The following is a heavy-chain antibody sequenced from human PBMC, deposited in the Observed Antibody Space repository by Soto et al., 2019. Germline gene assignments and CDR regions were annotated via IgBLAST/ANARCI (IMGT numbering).Heavy chain of an antibody. D-gene: IGHD5-18*01. J-gene: IGHJ4*02. Sequence: SETLSLTCAVYGGSFSGYYWSWIRQPPGKGLEWIGEINHSGSTNYNPSLKSRVTISVDTSKSQFSLKLSSVTAADTAVYYCARAQDTATAYSFDYWGQGTLVTVSS. CDR3: ARAQDTATAYSFDY. CDR2: INHSGST. V-gene: IGHV4-34*01. CDR1: GGSFSGYY.